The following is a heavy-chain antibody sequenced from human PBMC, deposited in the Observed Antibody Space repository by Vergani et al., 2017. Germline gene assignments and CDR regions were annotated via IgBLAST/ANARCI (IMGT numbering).Heavy chain of an antibody. CDR3: AGGSGKYYYDSSGYYLGY. CDR2: INHSGST. CDR1: GGSFSGYY. V-gene: IGHV4-34*01. D-gene: IGHD3-22*01. Sequence: QVQLQQWGAGLLKPSETLSLTCAVYGGSFSGYYWSWIRQPPGKGLEWIGEINHSGSTNYNPSLKSRVTISVDTSKNQFSLKLSSVTAADTAVYYCAGGSGKYYYDSSGYYLGYWGQGTLVTVSS. J-gene: IGHJ4*02.